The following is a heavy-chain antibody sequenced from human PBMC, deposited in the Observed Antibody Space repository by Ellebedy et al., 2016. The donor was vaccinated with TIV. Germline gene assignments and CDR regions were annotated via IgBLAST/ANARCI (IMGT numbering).Heavy chain of an antibody. Sequence: MPSETLSLTCTVSGGSIRSSSYYWGWIRQPPGKGLEWIGSIYHSGTTYYNPSLMSRVTISVDTSKNQLSLKLSSVTAADTAVYYCARDRGSVTFDSWGQGTLVTVSS. D-gene: IGHD1-26*01. J-gene: IGHJ4*02. CDR2: IYHSGTT. V-gene: IGHV4-39*07. CDR3: ARDRGSVTFDS. CDR1: GGSIRSSSYY.